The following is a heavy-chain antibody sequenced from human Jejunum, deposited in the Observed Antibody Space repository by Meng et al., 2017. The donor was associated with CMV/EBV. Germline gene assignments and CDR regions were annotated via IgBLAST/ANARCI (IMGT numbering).Heavy chain of an antibody. D-gene: IGHD2-15*01. CDR2: INPRFGGT. Sequence: SGYTLTDNYVHWVRQAPGRGLEWVGWINPRFGGTTFAQNFQGRITMTRDTSISTAYMELISLRSDDTAVYYCVVCSVGSCSDSFDFWGQGTLVTVSS. J-gene: IGHJ4*02. CDR3: VVCSVGSCSDSFDF. CDR1: GYTLTDNY. V-gene: IGHV1-2*02.